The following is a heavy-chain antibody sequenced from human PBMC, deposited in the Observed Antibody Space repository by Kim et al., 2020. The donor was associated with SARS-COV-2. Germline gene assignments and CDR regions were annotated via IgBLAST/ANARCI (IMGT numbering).Heavy chain of an antibody. V-gene: IGHV3-74*01. J-gene: IGHJ4*02. D-gene: IGHD1-26*01. Sequence: ADSVEGRFTISSDNAKSTVYLQMNSLRAEDTAVYYCARSHLISGSNAVAYWGQGTLVTVSS. CDR3: ARSHLISGSNAVAY.